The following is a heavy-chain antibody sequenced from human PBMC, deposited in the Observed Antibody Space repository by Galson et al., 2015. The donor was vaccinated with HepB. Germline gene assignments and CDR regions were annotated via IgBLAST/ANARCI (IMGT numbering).Heavy chain of an antibody. CDR1: GFTFSNAW. D-gene: IGHD2-2*01. CDR2: IKSKTDGGTT. CDR3: TTDIVVVPAANLNP. Sequence: SLRLSCAASGFTFSNAWMSWVRQAPGKGLEWVGRIKSKTDGGTTDYAAPVKGRFTISRDDSKNTLYLQMNSLKTEDTAVYYCTTDIVVVPAANLNPWGQGTLVTVSS. V-gene: IGHV3-15*01. J-gene: IGHJ5*02.